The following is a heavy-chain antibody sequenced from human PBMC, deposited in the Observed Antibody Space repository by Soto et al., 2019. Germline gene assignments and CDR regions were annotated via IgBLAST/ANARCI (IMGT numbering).Heavy chain of an antibody. D-gene: IGHD4-17*01. Sequence: GGSLRLSCAASGFTFSTYSMNWVRQAPGKGLEWVAVISYDGSKIYYADTVKGRFTISRDNSKNTLYLQINSLRDEDTAVYYCARDLRKFYYFDSWGQGTQVTVS. J-gene: IGHJ4*02. V-gene: IGHV3-30*03. CDR3: ARDLRKFYYFDS. CDR2: ISYDGSKI. CDR1: GFTFSTYS.